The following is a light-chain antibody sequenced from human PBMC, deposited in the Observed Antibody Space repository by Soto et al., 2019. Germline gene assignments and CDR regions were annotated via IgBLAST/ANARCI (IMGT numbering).Light chain of an antibody. CDR1: QDIKNY. J-gene: IGKJ4*01. V-gene: IGKV1-33*01. Sequence: DIEMTQSPSSLSASVGDRVTITCQASQDIKNYLNWYQQKPGKAPKLLIYEPSNLETWVPSRFSGSGSGRSFTFTISSLQPEDIATYYCQQCDDFITFGGGTRIEIK. CDR2: EPS. CDR3: QQCDDFIT.